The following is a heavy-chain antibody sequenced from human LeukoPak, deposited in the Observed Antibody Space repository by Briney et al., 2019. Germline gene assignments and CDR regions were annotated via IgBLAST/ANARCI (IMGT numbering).Heavy chain of an antibody. J-gene: IGHJ3*02. CDR1: GGSFSGYY. Sequence: SETLSLTCAVYGGSFSGYYWGWIRQPPGKGLEWIGEINHSGSTNYNPSLKSRVTISVDTSKNQFSLKLSSVTAADTAVYYCARGITGIKLKGVAFDIWGQGTMVTVSS. CDR2: INHSGST. V-gene: IGHV4-34*01. D-gene: IGHD1-20*01. CDR3: ARGITGIKLKGVAFDI.